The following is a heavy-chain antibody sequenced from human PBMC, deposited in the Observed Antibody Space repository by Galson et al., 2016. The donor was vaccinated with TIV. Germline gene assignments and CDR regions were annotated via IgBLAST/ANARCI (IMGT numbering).Heavy chain of an antibody. CDR1: GFTFSYAW. CDR2: IKTKMEGGAT. CDR3: ATESVVLGEHFYHGMEL. Sequence: SLRLSCAVSGFTFSYAWMTWVRQAPGKGLEWVGRIKTKMEGGATDYAAVVKGSFTILRDDSKNMLHLQMKSLKTEDTGVYYCATESVVLGEHFYHGMELWGQGTTVVVSS. J-gene: IGHJ6*02. D-gene: IGHD2-15*01. V-gene: IGHV3-15*01.